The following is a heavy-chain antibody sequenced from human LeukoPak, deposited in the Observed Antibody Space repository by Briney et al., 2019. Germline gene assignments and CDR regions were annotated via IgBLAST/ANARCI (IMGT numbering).Heavy chain of an antibody. CDR2: IREDGTEK. V-gene: IGHV3-7*01. Sequence: PWGSLRLSCTASGFTFSGAWMTWVRQAPGKGLEWVANIREDGTEKNYVDSVKGRFTISRDNAKNSLFLQMSNLRDDDTAIYYCARHVGISFWGQGTLVTVSS. J-gene: IGHJ4*02. CDR1: GFTFSGAW. CDR3: ARHVGISF. D-gene: IGHD7-27*01.